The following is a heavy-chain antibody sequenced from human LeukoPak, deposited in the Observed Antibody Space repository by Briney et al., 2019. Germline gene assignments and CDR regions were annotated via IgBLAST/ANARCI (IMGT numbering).Heavy chain of an antibody. V-gene: IGHV3-21*01. CDR3: ARSGGPGAFDI. J-gene: IGHJ3*02. Sequence: GGSLRLSCAASGFTFSSYSMNWVRQAPGKGLEWVSSISTSSSYIYYADSVKGRFTISRDNAKNSLYLQMNSLRAEDTAVYYCARSGGPGAFDIWGQGTMVTVSS. CDR2: ISTSSSYI. D-gene: IGHD4-23*01. CDR1: GFTFSSYS.